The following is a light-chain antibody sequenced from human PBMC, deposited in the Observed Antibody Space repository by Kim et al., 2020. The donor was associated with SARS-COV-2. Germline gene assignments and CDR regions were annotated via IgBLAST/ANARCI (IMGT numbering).Light chain of an antibody. V-gene: IGLV1-47*01. CDR1: SSNIGSNY. Sequence: GQRVTILCSGSSSNIGSNYVYWYQQLPGTAPKLLIYRNNQRPSGVPDRFSGSKSGTSASLAISGLRSEDEADYYCAAWDDSLSGRVFGGGTQLTVL. CDR3: AAWDDSLSGRV. CDR2: RNN. J-gene: IGLJ3*02.